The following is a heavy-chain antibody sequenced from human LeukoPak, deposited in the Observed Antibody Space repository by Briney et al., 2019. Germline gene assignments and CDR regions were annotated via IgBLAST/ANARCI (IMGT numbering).Heavy chain of an antibody. CDR3: ARELDPYNWFDP. Sequence: SVTVSCTASGGTFSSYAISWVRQAPGQGLEWMGGIIPIFGTANYAQKFQGRVTITADESTSTAYMELSSLRSEDTAVYYCARELDPYNWFDPWGQGTLVTVSS. V-gene: IGHV1-69*13. CDR1: GGTFSSYA. J-gene: IGHJ5*02. CDR2: IIPIFGTA.